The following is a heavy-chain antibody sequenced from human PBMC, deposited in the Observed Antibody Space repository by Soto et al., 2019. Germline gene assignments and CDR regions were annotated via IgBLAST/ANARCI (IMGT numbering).Heavy chain of an antibody. CDR3: ARRLNLGSFDH. Sequence: SETLSLTCNVSGVSLTGYHWNWIRQPPGKTLEWIGFVYYSGSVSYNPSLKVRASISVDRSKNQFSLRLTSVTAADTAVYYCARRLNLGSFDHWGQGTLVTVSS. J-gene: IGHJ5*02. CDR1: GVSLTGYH. D-gene: IGHD3-10*01. V-gene: IGHV4-59*01. CDR2: VYYSGSV.